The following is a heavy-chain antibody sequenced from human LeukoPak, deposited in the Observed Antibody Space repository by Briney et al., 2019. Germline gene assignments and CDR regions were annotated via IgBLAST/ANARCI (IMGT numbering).Heavy chain of an antibody. CDR3: ARDDYSNSGVDP. V-gene: IGHV1-2*02. Sequence: ASVKVSCKASGYTFTGYYMHWVRQAPGQGLEWMGWINPNSGGTNYAQKFQGRVTMTRDTSISTAYMELSRLRSEDTAVYYCARDDYSNSGVDPWGQGTLVTVSS. CDR2: INPNSGGT. D-gene: IGHD4-11*01. CDR1: GYTFTGYY. J-gene: IGHJ5*02.